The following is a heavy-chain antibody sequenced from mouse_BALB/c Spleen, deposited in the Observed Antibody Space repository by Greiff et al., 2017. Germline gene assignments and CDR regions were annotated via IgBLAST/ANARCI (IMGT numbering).Heavy chain of an antibody. Sequence: VQRVESGAELVKPGASVKLSCKTSGYTFTSYWIQWVKQRPGQGLGWIGEIFPGTGTTYYNEKFKGKATLTIDTSSSTAYMQLSSLTSEDSAVYFCARGAPSYWYFEGWGAGTTGTVAS. CDR3: ARGAPSYWYFEG. J-gene: IGHJ1*01. CDR2: IFPGTGTT. V-gene: IGHV1S132*01. CDR1: GYTFTSYW.